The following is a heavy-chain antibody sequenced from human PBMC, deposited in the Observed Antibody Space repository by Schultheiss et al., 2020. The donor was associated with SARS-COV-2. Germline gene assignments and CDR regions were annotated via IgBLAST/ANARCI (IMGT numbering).Heavy chain of an antibody. J-gene: IGHJ4*02. CDR2: IYTGGNT. CDR1: GFIVSSNY. D-gene: IGHD3-22*01. V-gene: IGHV3-53*05. CDR3: ARDIFEYNYDSSGPY. Sequence: GGSLRLSCAASGFIVSSNYMNWVRQAPGKGLEWVSLIYTGGNTNYADSVKGRFTISRDNSKNTLYLQMNSLRPEDTAVYYCARDIFEYNYDSSGPYWGQGTLVTVSS.